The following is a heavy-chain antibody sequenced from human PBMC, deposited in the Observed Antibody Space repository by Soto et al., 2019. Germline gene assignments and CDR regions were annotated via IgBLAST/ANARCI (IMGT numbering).Heavy chain of an antibody. J-gene: IGHJ4*02. D-gene: IGHD3-22*01. CDR3: ARSLYDSSGGEDY. V-gene: IGHV4-34*01. CDR2: INHSGST. Sequence: PSETLSLTCAVYGGSFSGYYWSWIRQPPGKGLEWIGEINHSGSTNYNPSLKSRVTISVDTSKNQFSLKLSSVTAADTAVYYCARSLYDSSGGEDYWGQGTLVTVSS. CDR1: GGSFSGYY.